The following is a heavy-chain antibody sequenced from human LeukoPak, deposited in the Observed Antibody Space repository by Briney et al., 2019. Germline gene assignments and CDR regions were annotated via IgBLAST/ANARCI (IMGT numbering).Heavy chain of an antibody. J-gene: IGHJ4*01. CDR2: IKQDGGEK. D-gene: IGHD6-13*01. V-gene: IGHV3-7*01. Sequence: GGSLRLSCAVSGFTFSSYWMNWVRQAPGKGLEWVASIKQDGGEKSYVDSVKGRFTISRDNAKNSMYLQMSSLRAEDTAVYYCARDGTAAGLYFDSWGQGTLVTVSS. CDR3: ARDGTAAGLYFDS. CDR1: GFTFSSYW.